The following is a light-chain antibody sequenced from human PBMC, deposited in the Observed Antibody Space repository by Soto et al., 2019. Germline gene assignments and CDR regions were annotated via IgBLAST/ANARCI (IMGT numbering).Light chain of an antibody. CDR2: DVT. V-gene: IGLV2-14*03. J-gene: IGLJ1*01. Sequence: QAVVTQPASVSGSPGQWTTISCTGTSSDVGGYNYVSWYQHHPGKAPKLMIYDVTNRPSGVSNRFSGSKSGNTASLTISGLQTEDEADYYCSSYTSSNSYVFGTGTKVTVL. CDR3: SSYTSSNSYV. CDR1: SSDVGGYNY.